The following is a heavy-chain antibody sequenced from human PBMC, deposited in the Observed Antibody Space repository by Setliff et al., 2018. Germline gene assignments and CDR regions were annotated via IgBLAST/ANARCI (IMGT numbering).Heavy chain of an antibody. J-gene: IGHJ4*02. CDR2: ISAYNGNT. D-gene: IGHD3-10*01. Sequence: ASVKVSCKASGYTFTSYYMHWVRQAPGQGLEWMGWISAYNGNTNYAQKLQGRVTMTTDTSTSTAYMELSSLTSEDTAVYYCATDLAIRGVQFDYWGRGTLVTVSS. CDR1: GYTFTSYY. CDR3: ATDLAIRGVQFDY. V-gene: IGHV1-18*04.